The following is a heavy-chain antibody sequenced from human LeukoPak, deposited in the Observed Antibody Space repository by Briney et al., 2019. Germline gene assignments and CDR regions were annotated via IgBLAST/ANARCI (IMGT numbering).Heavy chain of an antibody. J-gene: IGHJ4*02. CDR3: AKSVSCSPAYYFDY. CDR2: FSGSGGST. V-gene: IGHV3-23*01. D-gene: IGHD2-2*01. CDR1: GFTFSSYA. Sequence: PGGSLRLSCAASGFTFSSYAMSWVRQAPGKGLEWVSGFSGSGGSTYYADSVKGRFTISRDNSKNTLYLQMNSLRAEDTAVYYCAKSVSCSPAYYFDYWGQGTLVTVSS.